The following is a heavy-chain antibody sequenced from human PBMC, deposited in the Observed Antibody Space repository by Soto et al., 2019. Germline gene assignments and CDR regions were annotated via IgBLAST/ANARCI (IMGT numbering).Heavy chain of an antibody. V-gene: IGHV4-59*01. CDR3: ARGLDYGDYGYYFDY. D-gene: IGHD4-17*01. CDR2: IYYSGST. Sequence: SETLSLTCTVSGGSISSYYWSWIRQPPGKGLEWIGYIYYSGSTNYNPSLKSRVTLSVDTSKNQFSLKLSSVTAADTAVYYCARGLDYGDYGYYFDYWGQGTLVTVSS. J-gene: IGHJ4*02. CDR1: GGSISSYY.